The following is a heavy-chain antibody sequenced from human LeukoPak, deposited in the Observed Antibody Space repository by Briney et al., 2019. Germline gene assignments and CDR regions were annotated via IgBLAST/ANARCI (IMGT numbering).Heavy chain of an antibody. D-gene: IGHD3-9*01. CDR3: ARDDILTGYYDL. CDR1: GGSISSYY. J-gene: IGHJ4*02. Sequence: PSETLSLTCTVSGGSISSYYWSWIRQPPGKGLEWVGYIYYSGSTNYNPSLKSRVTISVDTSKNQFSLKLSSVTAADTAVYYCARDDILTGYYDLWGQGTLVTVSS. CDR2: IYYSGST. V-gene: IGHV4-59*01.